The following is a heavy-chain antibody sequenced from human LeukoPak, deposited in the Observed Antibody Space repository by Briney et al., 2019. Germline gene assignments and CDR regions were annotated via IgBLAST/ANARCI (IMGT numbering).Heavy chain of an antibody. CDR3: ARVGVAAAGYPFDY. Sequence: SSVNVSCKSSGYTFTRYYMHWVRQAPGQELEWMGWINPNSGGTNYAQKFKGRVTMSRDTSISTAYMELSRLRSDDTDVYYCARVGVAAAGYPFDYWGQGTLVTVSS. CDR1: GYTFTRYY. J-gene: IGHJ4*02. CDR2: INPNSGGT. D-gene: IGHD6-13*01. V-gene: IGHV1-2*02.